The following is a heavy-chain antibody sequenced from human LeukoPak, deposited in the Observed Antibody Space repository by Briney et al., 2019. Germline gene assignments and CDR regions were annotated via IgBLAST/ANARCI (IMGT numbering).Heavy chain of an antibody. J-gene: IGHJ4*02. D-gene: IGHD6-19*01. CDR1: GGTFSSYA. Sequence: GSSVKVSCKASGGTFSSYAISWVRQAPGQGLEWKGWISAYNGNTNYAQKLQGRVTMTTDTSTSTAYMELRSLRSDDTAVYYCARDPGSHNSSGWYDYWGQGTLVTVSS. V-gene: IGHV1-18*01. CDR2: ISAYNGNT. CDR3: ARDPGSHNSSGWYDY.